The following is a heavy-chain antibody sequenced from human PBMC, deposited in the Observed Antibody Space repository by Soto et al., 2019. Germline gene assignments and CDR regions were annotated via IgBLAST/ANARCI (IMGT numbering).Heavy chain of an antibody. J-gene: IGHJ4*02. CDR1: GGTFSSYT. Sequence: QVQLVQSGAEVKKPGSSVKVSCKASGGTFSSYTISWVRQAPGQGLEWMGRIIPILGIANYAQKFQGRVTITADKATSTDYMELSSLRSEDTAVYYCARARGDGYNISWGQGTLVTVSS. CDR3: ARARGDGYNIS. V-gene: IGHV1-69*02. CDR2: IIPILGIA. D-gene: IGHD5-12*01.